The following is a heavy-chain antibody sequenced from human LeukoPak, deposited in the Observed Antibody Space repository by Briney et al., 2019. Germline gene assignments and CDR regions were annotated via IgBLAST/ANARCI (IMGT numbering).Heavy chain of an antibody. CDR2: ISMNVQTT. D-gene: IGHD6-13*01. J-gene: IGHJ4*02. CDR1: GFTFTSHV. CDR3: ARDRPGQQLVHWYFDY. V-gene: IGHV3-64*04. Sequence: QPGGSLRLSCSASGFTFTSHVMHWVRQAPGKGLQYVSGISMNVQTTYYAGSVKGRFTISRDSSKNTLYLQMNSLRAEDTAVYYCARDRPGQQLVHWYFDYWGQGTLVTVSS.